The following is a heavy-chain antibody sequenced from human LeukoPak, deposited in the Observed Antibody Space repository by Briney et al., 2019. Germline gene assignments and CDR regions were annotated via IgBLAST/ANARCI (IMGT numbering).Heavy chain of an antibody. CDR1: DESFSGYY. J-gene: IGHJ5*02. V-gene: IGHV4-34*01. Sequence: SETLSLTCAVYDESFSGYYCSWIRQPPGKGLEWIGEINHSGSTNYNPSLKSRVTISVDTSKNQFSLKLSSVTAADTAVYYCASGYWFDPWGQGTLVTVSS. CDR2: INHSGST. CDR3: ASGYWFDP.